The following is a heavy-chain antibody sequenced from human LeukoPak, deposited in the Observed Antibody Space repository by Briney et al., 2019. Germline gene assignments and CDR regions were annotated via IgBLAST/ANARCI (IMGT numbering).Heavy chain of an antibody. J-gene: IGHJ5*02. V-gene: IGHV3-48*01. CDR2: ISSSSSTI. Sequence: QPGRSLRLSCAASGFTFSSYSMNWVRQAPGKGLEWVSYISSSSSTIYYADSVKGRFTISRDNAKNSLYLQMNSLRAEDTAVYYCARAGSGSYFAWDNWFDPWGQGTLVTVSS. D-gene: IGHD1-26*01. CDR3: ARAGSGSYFAWDNWFDP. CDR1: GFTFSSYS.